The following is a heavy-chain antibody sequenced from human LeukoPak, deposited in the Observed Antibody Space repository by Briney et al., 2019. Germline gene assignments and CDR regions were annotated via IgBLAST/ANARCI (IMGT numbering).Heavy chain of an antibody. CDR1: GFTFDDYA. J-gene: IGHJ6*03. CDR2: ISWNSGSI. V-gene: IGHV3-9*01. CDR3: ARGPAYSSSWYPLYYYYYMDV. D-gene: IGHD6-13*01. Sequence: GGSLRLSCAASGFTFDDYAMHWVRQAPGKGLEWVSGISWNSGSIGYADSVKGRFTISRDNAKNSLYLQMNSLRAEDTAVYYCARGPAYSSSWYPLYYYYYMDVWGKGTTVTVSS.